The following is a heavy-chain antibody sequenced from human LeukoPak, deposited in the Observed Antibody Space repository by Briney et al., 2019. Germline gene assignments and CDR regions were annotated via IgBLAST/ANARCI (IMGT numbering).Heavy chain of an antibody. V-gene: IGHV4-39*07. Sequence: PSETLSPTCTVSGGSISSSSYYWGWIRQPPGKGLEWIGSIYYSGSIYYNPSLKSRVTISVGTSKNQFSLKLSSVTAADTAVYYCARFHFGKAALDYWGQGTLVTVSS. CDR2: IYYSGSI. CDR1: GGSISSSSYY. CDR3: ARFHFGKAALDY. D-gene: IGHD6-25*01. J-gene: IGHJ4*02.